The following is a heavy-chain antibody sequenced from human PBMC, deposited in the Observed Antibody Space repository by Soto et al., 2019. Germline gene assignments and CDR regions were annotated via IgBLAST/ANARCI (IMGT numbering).Heavy chain of an antibody. V-gene: IGHV3-48*01. J-gene: IGHJ3*02. CDR1: GFTFSSYS. CDR2: ISSTTSTI. D-gene: IGHD4-17*01. Sequence: GGSLRLSCAASGFTFSSYSMNWVRQAPGKGLEWVSFISSTTSTIYYYADSLKGRFTISRDNAKNSLYLQMNSLRAEDTAVYYCARSYAKYGDYHPVGAFDIWGQGTMVTVSS. CDR3: ARSYAKYGDYHPVGAFDI.